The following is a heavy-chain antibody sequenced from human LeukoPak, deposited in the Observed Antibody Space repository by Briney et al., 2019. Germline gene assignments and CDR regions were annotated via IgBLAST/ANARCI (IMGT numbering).Heavy chain of an antibody. D-gene: IGHD6-13*01. Sequence: GGSLRLSCAASGFTFDDYAMHWVRQAPGKGLEWVSGISWNSGSIGYADSVKGRFTISRDNAKNSLYLQMNSLRAEDTAVYYCARDLAGYSSSWGIFDYWGQGTLVTVSS. CDR2: ISWNSGSI. V-gene: IGHV3-9*01. J-gene: IGHJ4*02. CDR1: GFTFDDYA. CDR3: ARDLAGYSSSWGIFDY.